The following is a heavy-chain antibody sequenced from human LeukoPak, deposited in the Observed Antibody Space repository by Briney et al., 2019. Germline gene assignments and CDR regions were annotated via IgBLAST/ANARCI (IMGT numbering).Heavy chain of an antibody. D-gene: IGHD5-12*01. V-gene: IGHV1-69*04. CDR1: GGTFSSYA. J-gene: IGHJ3*02. CDR3: ARDLVATIIPAGSHAFDI. CDR2: IIPILGIA. Sequence: GSSVKVSCKASGGTFSSYAISWVRQAPGQGLEWMGRIIPILGIANYAQKFQGRVTITADKSTSTAYMELSSLRSEDTAVYYCARDLVATIIPAGSHAFDIWGQGTMVTVSS.